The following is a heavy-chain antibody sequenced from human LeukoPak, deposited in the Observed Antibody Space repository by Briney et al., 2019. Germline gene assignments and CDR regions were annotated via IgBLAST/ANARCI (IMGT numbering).Heavy chain of an antibody. CDR2: IYNSGST. D-gene: IGHD5-24*01. V-gene: IGHV4-39*02. CDR3: ARDRYGDGFAHLDY. CDR1: GDSISSSSYY. Sequence: SETLSLTCTVSGDSISSSSYYWGWIRQPPGKGLEWIGSIYNSGSTYYNPSLKSRVTISVDTSKNQFSLNLYSVTAADTAVYYCARDRYGDGFAHLDYWGQGTLVTVSS. J-gene: IGHJ4*02.